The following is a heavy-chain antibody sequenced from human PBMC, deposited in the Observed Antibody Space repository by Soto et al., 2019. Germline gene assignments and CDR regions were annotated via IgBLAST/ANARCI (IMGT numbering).Heavy chain of an antibody. CDR1: GGTFSGYI. CDR3: ARTDSRPQDFDY. V-gene: IGHV1-69*02. Sequence: SVKVSCKASGGTFSGYIINWVRQAPGQGLEWMGRIIPILGIAIYAQKFQGRVTMTTYTSTSTAYMELRSLRSDDTAVYYCARTDSRPQDFDYWGQGTLVTVSS. J-gene: IGHJ4*02. D-gene: IGHD6-13*01. CDR2: IIPILGIA.